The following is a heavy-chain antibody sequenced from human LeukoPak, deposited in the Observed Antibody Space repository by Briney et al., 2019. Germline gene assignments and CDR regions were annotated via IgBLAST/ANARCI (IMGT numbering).Heavy chain of an antibody. J-gene: IGHJ1*01. D-gene: IGHD2-21*01. CDR3: ARVRPLQLVKYLQH. V-gene: IGHV4-38-2*02. CDR1: GYSISSGYY. Sequence: SETLSLTCSVSGYSISSGYYWGWIRQPPGKGLEWIGSIYHSGSTYYNPSLKSRVTISVDTSKNQFSLKLSSVTAADTAVYYCARVRPLQLVKYLQHWGQGTLVTVSS. CDR2: IYHSGST.